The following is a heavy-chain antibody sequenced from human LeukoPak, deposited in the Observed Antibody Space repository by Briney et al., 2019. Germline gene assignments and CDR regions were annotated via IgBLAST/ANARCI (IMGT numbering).Heavy chain of an antibody. J-gene: IGHJ4*02. Sequence: SETLSLTCTVSGGSISSGDYYWSWIRQPPGKGLEWIGYIYYSGSTSYNPSLKSRVTISVDTPKNQFSLKLSSVTAADTAVYYCARDAGYTYGPFDYWGQGTLVTVSS. CDR2: IYYSGST. V-gene: IGHV4-30-4*01. D-gene: IGHD5-18*01. CDR1: GGSISSGDYY. CDR3: ARDAGYTYGPFDY.